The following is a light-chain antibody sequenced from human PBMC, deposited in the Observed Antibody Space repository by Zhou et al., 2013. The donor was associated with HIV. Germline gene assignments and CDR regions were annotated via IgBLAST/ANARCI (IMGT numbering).Light chain of an antibody. V-gene: IGKV1-5*01. CDR2: AAS. CDR3: LQHNSYPLS. J-gene: IGKJ4*01. Sequence: DIQMTQSPSTLSASVGDRVTITCRASQSITTWLAWYQQKPGNAPKRLIYAASTLQSGVPSRFSGSGSGTEFTLTISSLQPEDFATYYCLQHNSYPLSFGGGTKVEI. CDR1: QSITTW.